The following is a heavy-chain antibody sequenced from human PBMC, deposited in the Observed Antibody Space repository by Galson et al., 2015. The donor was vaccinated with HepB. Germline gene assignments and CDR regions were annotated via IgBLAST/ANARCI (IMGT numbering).Heavy chain of an antibody. Sequence: SLRLSCAASTFIFSTYSMNWVRQAPGRGLEWVSYISSSSTTIYYADSVKGRFTISRDNAKNSLYLQMNSLRAEDTAVYHCVFLRGNDLKPLDYWGQRILVTVSS. CDR2: ISSSSTTI. D-gene: IGHD4-23*01. J-gene: IGHJ4*02. CDR3: VFLRGNDLKPLDY. CDR1: TFIFSTYS. V-gene: IGHV3-48*04.